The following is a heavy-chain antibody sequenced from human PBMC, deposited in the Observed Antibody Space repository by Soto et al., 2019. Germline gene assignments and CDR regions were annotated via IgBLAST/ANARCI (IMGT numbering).Heavy chain of an antibody. J-gene: IGHJ6*02. Sequence: QVALQQWGAGLLKPSPTLSLTCAVYGVSFTDYVWTWIRQSPGGGLEWLAVVHHTGTSYYNPSLKSPLAVSGDTSRYQFSLNLTSLSAAETATYYCSRRKDSSRYFYGMDVWGQGTRVVVSS. CDR1: GVSFTDYV. V-gene: IGHV4-34*02. CDR3: SRRKDSSRYFYGMDV. CDR2: VHHTGTS. D-gene: IGHD6-13*01.